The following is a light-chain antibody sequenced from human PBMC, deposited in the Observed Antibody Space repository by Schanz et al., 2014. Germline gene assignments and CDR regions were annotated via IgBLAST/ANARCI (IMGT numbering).Light chain of an antibody. CDR3: QQYGSSPLT. Sequence: EIVLTQSPATLSLSPGERATLSCRASQGVSSNLAWYQQKPGQAPRLLIYAASNRATGIPARFGGSGSGTDFTLTISRLAPEDFAVYYCQQYGSSPLTFGQGTRLEIK. CDR1: QGVSSN. J-gene: IGKJ5*01. V-gene: IGKV3-11*01. CDR2: AAS.